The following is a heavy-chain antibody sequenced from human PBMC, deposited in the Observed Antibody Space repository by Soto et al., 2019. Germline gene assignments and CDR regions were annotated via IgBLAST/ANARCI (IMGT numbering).Heavy chain of an antibody. Sequence: SGGSLRLSCAASGFTFTRYSMNWVRQAPGKGLEWVSSISSTTNYIYYADSMKGRFTVSRDNAKNSAYLEMNSPSAEDTALYYCARESEDLTSNFDYWGQGTLVTVSS. CDR1: GFTFTRYS. CDR2: ISSTTNYI. J-gene: IGHJ4*02. V-gene: IGHV3-21*01. CDR3: ARESEDLTSNFDY.